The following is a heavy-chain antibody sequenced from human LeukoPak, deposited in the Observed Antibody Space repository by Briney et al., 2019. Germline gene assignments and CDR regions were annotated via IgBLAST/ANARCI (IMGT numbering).Heavy chain of an antibody. V-gene: IGHV4-34*01. CDR2: INHSGST. Sequence: SETLSLTCAVYNGSFSGYYWSWIRQPPGKGLEWIGEINHSGSTNYNPSLKSRLTISVDTSKNQFSLKLSSVTAADTAVYYCARYDYGDTGWYFDLWGRGTLVTVSS. J-gene: IGHJ2*01. CDR3: ARYDYGDTGWYFDL. D-gene: IGHD4-17*01. CDR1: NGSFSGYY.